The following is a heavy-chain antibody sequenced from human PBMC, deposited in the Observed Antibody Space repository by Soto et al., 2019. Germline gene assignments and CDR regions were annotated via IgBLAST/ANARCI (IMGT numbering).Heavy chain of an antibody. V-gene: IGHV3-23*01. CDR3: AKARNYGSGYYSFDH. D-gene: IGHD3-22*01. CDR2: ISGSGGST. Sequence: EVQLLESGGGLVQPGGSLRLSCAASGFTFSSYAMSWVRQAPGKGLVWVSAISGSGGSTYYADSVKGRFTISRDNSTNMLYLQMNSLRAEDTAVYDGAKARNYGSGYYSFDHWGQGTLVTVSS. J-gene: IGHJ4*02. CDR1: GFTFSSYA.